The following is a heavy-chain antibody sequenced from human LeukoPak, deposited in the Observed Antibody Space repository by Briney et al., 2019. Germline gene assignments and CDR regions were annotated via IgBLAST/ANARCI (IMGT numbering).Heavy chain of an antibody. CDR3: ARVEEGHFDY. CDR2: IYSGGST. J-gene: IGHJ4*02. Sequence: PGGSLRLSCAASGFTVSSNYMSWVRQAPGKGLEWVSVIYSGGSTYYADSVKGRPTISRDNSKNTLYLQMNSLRAEDTAVYYCARVEEGHFDYWGQGTLVTVSS. CDR1: GFTVSSNY. V-gene: IGHV3-53*01.